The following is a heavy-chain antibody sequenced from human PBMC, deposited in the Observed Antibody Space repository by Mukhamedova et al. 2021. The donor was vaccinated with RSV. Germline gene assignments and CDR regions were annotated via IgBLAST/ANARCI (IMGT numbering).Heavy chain of an antibody. Sequence: YADSVKDRFTISRDNAKNTLYLQMNSLRVEDTAVYYCVRDRDGYNFWGQGALVTVSS. V-gene: IGHV3-74*03. D-gene: IGHD5-24*01. CDR3: VRDRDGYNF. J-gene: IGHJ4*02.